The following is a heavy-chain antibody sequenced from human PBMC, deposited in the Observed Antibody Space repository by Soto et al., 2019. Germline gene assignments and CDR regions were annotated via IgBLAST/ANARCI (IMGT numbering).Heavy chain of an antibody. CDR1: GCTFSSYA. Sequence: SVNCSGNASGCTFSSYAISWVRQAPGQVLEWMGGIIPIFGTANYAQQFQGRVTITADKSTSTAYMELSSLRSEDTAVYCCARKGPQSGYDYWG. V-gene: IGHV1-69*06. J-gene: IGHJ4*01. CDR3: ARKGPQSGYDY. CDR2: IIPIFGTA. D-gene: IGHD5-18*01.